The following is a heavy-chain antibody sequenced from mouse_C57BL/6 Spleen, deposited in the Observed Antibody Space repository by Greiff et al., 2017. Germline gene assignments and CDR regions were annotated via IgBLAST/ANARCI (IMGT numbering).Heavy chain of an antibody. CDR1: GFSLTSYC. V-gene: IGHV2-2*01. CDR2: IWSGGSR. CDR3: SRYGPFCDYDYYGY. J-gene: IGHJ2*01. Sequence: QVQLQQSGPGLVQPSQSLSITCTVSGFSLTSYCVHWVRQSPGKGLEWLGVIWSGGSRDYNEAFISKLSISKDNSKSQVFFKMNSLQADDTAIYYCSRYGPFCDYDYYGYWGQVTTLTVSS. D-gene: IGHD2-4*01.